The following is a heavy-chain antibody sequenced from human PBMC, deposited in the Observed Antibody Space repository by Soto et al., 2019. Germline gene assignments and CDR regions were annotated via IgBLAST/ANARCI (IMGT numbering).Heavy chain of an antibody. CDR3: AGGSRDTSLVLPRFDF. V-gene: IGHV4-31*03. Sequence: QVQLQESGPGLVKPSQTLFLTCTVSGGSFNSDGYYWSWIRQHPEKGLAWIGYIYSSGTTYYNPFLRSRISISMDTSTIQFPLELNSASAADTAVYFCAGGSRDTSLVLPRFDFSRQRTLLTVSS. CDR2: IYSSGTT. J-gene: IGHJ4*01. D-gene: IGHD5-18*01. CDR1: GGSFNSDGYY.